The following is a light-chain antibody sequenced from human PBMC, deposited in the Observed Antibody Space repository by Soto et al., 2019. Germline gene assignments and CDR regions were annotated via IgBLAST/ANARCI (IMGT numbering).Light chain of an antibody. J-gene: IGKJ4*01. Sequence: EIGLTQSACTLSWSAGERASLSCRASQTLSNSFIAWHQQKPGQAPRLLIYGASSRATGIPDRFSGSGYGTDFNLTISRLEPEDFAVYYCQQYGSSPLTFGGGTKVDIK. CDR1: QTLSNSF. CDR2: GAS. V-gene: IGKV3-20*01. CDR3: QQYGSSPLT.